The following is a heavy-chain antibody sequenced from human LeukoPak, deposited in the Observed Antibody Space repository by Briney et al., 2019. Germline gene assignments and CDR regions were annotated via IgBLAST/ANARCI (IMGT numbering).Heavy chain of an antibody. J-gene: IGHJ5*02. D-gene: IGHD2-15*01. CDR1: GFTFSSYE. CDR3: ARGGGRPYCSGGSCYSWFDP. CDR2: ISSSGSTI. Sequence: GGSLRLSCAASGFTFSSYEMNWVRQAPGKWLEWVSYISSSGSTIYYADSVKGRFTISRDNAKNSLYLQMNSLRAEDTAVYYCARGGGRPYCSGGSCYSWFDPWGQGTLVTVSS. V-gene: IGHV3-48*03.